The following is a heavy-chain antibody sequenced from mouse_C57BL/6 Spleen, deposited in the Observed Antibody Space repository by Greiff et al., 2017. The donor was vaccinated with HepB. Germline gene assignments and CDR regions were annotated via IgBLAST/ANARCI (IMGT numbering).Heavy chain of an antibody. CDR3: ARSGLLRYFDV. CDR1: GYTFTDYN. Sequence: VQLKESGPELVKPGASVKIPCKASGYTFTDYNMDWVKQSHGKSLEWIGDINPNNGGTIYNQKFKGKATLTVDKSSSTAYMELRSLTSEDTAVYYCARSGLLRYFDVWGTGTTVTVSS. J-gene: IGHJ1*03. CDR2: INPNNGGT. D-gene: IGHD2-3*01. V-gene: IGHV1-18*01.